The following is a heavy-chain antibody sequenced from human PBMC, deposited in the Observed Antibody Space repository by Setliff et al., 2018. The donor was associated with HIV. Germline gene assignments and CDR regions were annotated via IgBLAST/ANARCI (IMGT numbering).Heavy chain of an antibody. V-gene: IGHV1-69-2*01. CDR2: VDPENGET. Sequence: ASVKVSCKVSGYSFTDYYMHWVQQAPGNGLEWMGLVDPENGETIHAEKFQGRVTITADTSTDTAYMELSSLRSEDTALYYCATGTIEGLTRYYYYYMDVWGKGTTVTVSS. D-gene: IGHD1-26*01. CDR1: GYSFTDYY. CDR3: ATGTIEGLTRYYYYYMDV. J-gene: IGHJ6*03.